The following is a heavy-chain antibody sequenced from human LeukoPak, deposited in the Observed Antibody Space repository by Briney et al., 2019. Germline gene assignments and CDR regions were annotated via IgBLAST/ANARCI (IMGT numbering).Heavy chain of an antibody. Sequence: ASVKVSCKASGYTFTGYYMYWVRQAPGQGLEWMGWINPNSGGTNYAQKFQGRVTITRDTSISTAYMELSRLRSDDTAVYYCARSTGTTFGLSDYWGQGTLVTVSS. V-gene: IGHV1-2*02. CDR3: ARSTGTTFGLSDY. CDR1: GYTFTGYY. D-gene: IGHD3-16*01. J-gene: IGHJ4*02. CDR2: INPNSGGT.